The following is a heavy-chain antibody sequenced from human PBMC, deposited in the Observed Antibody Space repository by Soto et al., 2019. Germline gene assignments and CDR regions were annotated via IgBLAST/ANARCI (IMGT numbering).Heavy chain of an antibody. D-gene: IGHD3-3*01. Sequence: EVQLVESGGDLVQPGGFLRLSCATSGFTFSRYWMHWVRQVPGKGLVWVSRINSDGSSISYSDSVKLRFTISRGNAKNLLYRRMSSRRVEGAAVYYCARPPVDTITSLDYWGQGTLVTVSS. V-gene: IGHV3-74*01. CDR2: INSDGSSI. CDR3: ARPPVDTITSLDY. J-gene: IGHJ4*02. CDR1: GFTFSRYW.